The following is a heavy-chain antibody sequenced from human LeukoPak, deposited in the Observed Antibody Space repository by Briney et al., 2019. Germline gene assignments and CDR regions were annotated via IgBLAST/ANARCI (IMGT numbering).Heavy chain of an antibody. CDR1: GFTFSDYW. CDR2: INSDGRIT. V-gene: IGHV3-74*01. D-gene: IGHD3-10*01. CDR3: AKGLRAAMVRGVIYYYYYMDV. J-gene: IGHJ6*03. Sequence: GGSLRLSCAASGFTFSDYWMHWVRQAPGKGLVGVSRINSDGRITNYADSVKGRFTISRDNAKNTLYLQMNSLGAEDTAVYYCAKGLRAAMVRGVIYYYYYMDVWGKGTTVTVSS.